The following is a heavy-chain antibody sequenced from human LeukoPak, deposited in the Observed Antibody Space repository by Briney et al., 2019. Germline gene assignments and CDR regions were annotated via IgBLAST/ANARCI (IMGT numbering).Heavy chain of an antibody. D-gene: IGHD6-19*01. CDR2: INHSGTT. CDR1: GGSFSDYY. V-gene: IGHV4-34*01. CDR3: ARDRSSGEFDY. J-gene: IGHJ4*02. Sequence: PSETLSLTCAVYGGSFSDYYWSWIRQPPGKGLEWIGEINHSGTTNYNPSLKSRVTISVDTSKNQFSLKLSSVTAADTAVYYCARDRSSGEFDYWGQGTLVTVSS.